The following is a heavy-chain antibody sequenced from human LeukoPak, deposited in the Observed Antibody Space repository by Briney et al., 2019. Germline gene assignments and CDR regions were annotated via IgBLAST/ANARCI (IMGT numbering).Heavy chain of an antibody. D-gene: IGHD6-19*01. CDR1: GYTFTHYY. J-gene: IGHJ5*02. Sequence: ASVKVSCMASGYTFTHYYMHWVRQAPGQGLEWMGWINPDSGVTKYAQKFQGRVTMTRDTSISTAYMELSRLRSDDTAVYYCAREGYSSGWYPRPYNWFDPWGQGTLVTVSS. CDR2: INPDSGVT. V-gene: IGHV1-2*02. CDR3: AREGYSSGWYPRPYNWFDP.